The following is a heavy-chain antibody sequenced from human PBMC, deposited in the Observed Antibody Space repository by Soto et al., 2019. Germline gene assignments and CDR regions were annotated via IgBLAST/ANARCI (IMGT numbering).Heavy chain of an antibody. J-gene: IGHJ4*02. D-gene: IGHD3-22*01. V-gene: IGHV3-21*01. Sequence: PGGSLRLSCAASGFTFSSDWMHWVRQAPGKGLEWVSSISSSSSYIYYADSVKGRFTISRDNAKNSLYLQMNSLRAEDTAVYYCARVRDSSGYYYLDSPKYYFDYWGQGTLVTVSS. CDR2: ISSSSSYI. CDR3: ARVRDSSGYYYLDSPKYYFDY. CDR1: GFTFSSDW.